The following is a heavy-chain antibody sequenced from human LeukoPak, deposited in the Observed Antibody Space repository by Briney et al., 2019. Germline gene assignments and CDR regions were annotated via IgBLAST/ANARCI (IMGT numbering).Heavy chain of an antibody. CDR1: GYTFTSYG. CDR3: ARDRGYYGSGSYYNVGAFDI. Sequence: ASVKVSCKASGYTFTSYGISWVRQAPGQGLEWMGWISAYNGNTNYAQKLQGRVTMTTDTPTSTAYMELRSLRSDDTAVYYCARDRGYYGSGSYYNVGAFDIWGQGTMVTVSS. CDR2: ISAYNGNT. V-gene: IGHV1-18*01. D-gene: IGHD3-10*01. J-gene: IGHJ3*02.